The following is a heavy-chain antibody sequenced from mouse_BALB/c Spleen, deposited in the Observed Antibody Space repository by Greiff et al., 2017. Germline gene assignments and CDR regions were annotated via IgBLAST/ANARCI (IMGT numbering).Heavy chain of an antibody. CDR1: GYTFTSYV. V-gene: IGHV1-14*01. CDR2: INPYNDGT. D-gene: IGHD2-10*01. J-gene: IGHJ1*01. Sequence: LVESGPELVKPGASVKMSCKASGYTFTSYVMHWVKQKPGQGLEWIGYINPYNDGTKYNEKFKGKATLTSDKSSSTAYMELSSLTSEDSAVYYCARAYYGNHWYFDVWGAGTTVTVSS. CDR3: ARAYYGNHWYFDV.